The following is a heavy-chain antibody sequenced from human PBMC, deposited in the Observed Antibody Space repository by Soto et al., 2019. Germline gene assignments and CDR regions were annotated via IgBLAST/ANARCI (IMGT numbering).Heavy chain of an antibody. J-gene: IGHJ3*02. CDR2: ISYDGSSK. D-gene: IGHD3-16*02. CDR1: GFNFSTYG. V-gene: IGHV3-30*18. CDR3: AKDKCYRRMTWAFDI. Sequence: QVQLVESGEGVVQPGRSLRLSCAASGFNFSTYGMHWVRQAPGKGLEWVAMISYDGSSKHYGDSMKGRFTISRDNSKDTGYLKMNSPGAEDTAEYYCAKDKCYRRMTWAFDIWGQGTMVTVSS.